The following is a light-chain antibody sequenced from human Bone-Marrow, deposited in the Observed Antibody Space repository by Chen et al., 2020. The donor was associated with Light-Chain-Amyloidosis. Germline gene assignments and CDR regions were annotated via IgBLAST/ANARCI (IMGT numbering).Light chain of an antibody. Sequence: NFMLTQPHAVSESPGKTVIISCTRSSGSIATNYVQWYQQRPGSSPTTVISEDDQRPSGVPDQFCGSMDRSCNSASHTMAGLNSGGEAGYYCQSYHGSSQGVSAGRTKLTVL. V-gene: IGLV6-57*01. J-gene: IGLJ3*02. CDR3: QSYHGSSQGV. CDR1: SGSIATNY. CDR2: EDD.